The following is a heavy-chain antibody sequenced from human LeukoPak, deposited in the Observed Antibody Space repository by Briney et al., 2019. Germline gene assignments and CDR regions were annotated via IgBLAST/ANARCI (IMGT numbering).Heavy chain of an antibody. D-gene: IGHD6-13*01. CDR2: VKQDGSEK. Sequence: GGSLRLSCSASGFTFSSYWVTWVRQAPGKGLEWVANVKQDGSEKNYVDSVKGRFTISRDNSKNTLYLQMNSLRAEDTAVYYCASLGQQLDYWGQGTLVTVSS. J-gene: IGHJ4*02. CDR3: ASLGQQLDY. CDR1: GFTFSSYW. V-gene: IGHV3-7*01.